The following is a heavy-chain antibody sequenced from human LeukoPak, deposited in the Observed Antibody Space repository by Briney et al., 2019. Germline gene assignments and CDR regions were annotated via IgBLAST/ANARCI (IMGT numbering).Heavy chain of an antibody. D-gene: IGHD1-26*01. CDR2: ISYDGDHK. V-gene: IGHV3-30-3*01. Sequence: GGSLRLSCAASGFTFPDYAIHWVRQAPGKGLEWVAVISYDGDHKYYPDSVKGRFTISRDNSKNTVYLQMNSLRVEDTAVYFCAREYYSGNYYVFDYWGQGTLVTVSS. CDR1: GFTFPDYA. J-gene: IGHJ4*02. CDR3: AREYYSGNYYVFDY.